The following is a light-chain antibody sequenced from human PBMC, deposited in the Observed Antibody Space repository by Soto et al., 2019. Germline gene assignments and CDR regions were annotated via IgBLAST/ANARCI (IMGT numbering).Light chain of an antibody. CDR3: QVWDSSSDHWV. CDR2: YDS. Sequence: SSELSQPPSVSVAPGKTASITCGGNNIGSKSVHWYQQKPGHAPVLVIYYDSDRPSGIPERFSGSNSGNTATLTISRVEAGDEADYYCQVWDSSSDHWVFGGGTKLTVL. V-gene: IGLV3-21*04. J-gene: IGLJ3*02. CDR1: NIGSKS.